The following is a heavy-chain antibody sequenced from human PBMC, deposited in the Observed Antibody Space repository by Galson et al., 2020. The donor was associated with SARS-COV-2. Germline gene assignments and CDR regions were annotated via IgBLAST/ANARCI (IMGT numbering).Heavy chain of an antibody. V-gene: IGHV3-30-3*01. CDR1: GFTFSSYA. J-gene: IGHJ5*02. CDR3: ARDGSGGYYGWFDP. D-gene: IGHD3-22*01. Sequence: GGSLRLSCAASGFTFSSYAMHWVRQAPGKGLEWVAVISYDGNNKYYADSVKGRFSISRDNSKNTLYLQMNSLRAEDTAVYFCARDGSGGYYGWFDPWGQGTLVTVSS. CDR2: ISYDGNNK.